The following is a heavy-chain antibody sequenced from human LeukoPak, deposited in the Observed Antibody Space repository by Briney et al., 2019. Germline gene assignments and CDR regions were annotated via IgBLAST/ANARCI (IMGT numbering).Heavy chain of an antibody. CDR1: GGSISSGDYY. Sequence: PSETLSLTCTVSGGSISSGDYYWSWIRQPPGKGLEWIGYIYYSGSTYYNPSLKSRVSIPVDTSKNQFSLKLSSVTAADTAVYYCARDIQLTRYFDLWGRGTLVTVSS. CDR2: IYYSGST. D-gene: IGHD2-2*01. V-gene: IGHV4-30-4*01. CDR3: ARDIQLTRYFDL. J-gene: IGHJ2*01.